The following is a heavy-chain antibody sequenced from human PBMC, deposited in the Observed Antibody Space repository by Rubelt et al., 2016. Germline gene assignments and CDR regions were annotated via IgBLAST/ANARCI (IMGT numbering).Heavy chain of an antibody. D-gene: IGHD6-6*01. V-gene: IGHV3-66*01. Sequence: GGGLVQPGGSLRLSCAASGFTVSSNYMSWVRQAPGKGLEWVSLIYSGGATYYADSVKGRFTISRDNSENTLYLQMDNLGAEDTAVYFCVKDRSIRQGSYFDLWGRGTLVTVSS. J-gene: IGHJ2*01. CDR3: VKDRSIRQGSYFDL. CDR2: IYSGGAT. CDR1: GFTVSSNY.